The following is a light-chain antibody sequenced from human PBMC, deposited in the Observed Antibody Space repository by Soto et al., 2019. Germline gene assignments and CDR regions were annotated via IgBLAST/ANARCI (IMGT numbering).Light chain of an antibody. CDR1: QSVGSY. CDR2: DAS. Sequence: EIVLTQSPVTLSLSPGERATLSCRASQSVGSYFAWYQQKPGQAPRLLIYDASSRATGIPARFSGSGSGTDFTLTISSLEPEDFATYYCQQSYSTPQNTFGQGTKLEIK. CDR3: QQSYSTPQNT. J-gene: IGKJ2*01. V-gene: IGKV3-11*01.